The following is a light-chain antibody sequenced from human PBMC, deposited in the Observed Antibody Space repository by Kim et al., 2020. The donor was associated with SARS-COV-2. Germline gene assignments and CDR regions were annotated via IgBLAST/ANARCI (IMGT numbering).Light chain of an antibody. Sequence: LSAGERGTLSCRASQSVSNSYLAWHQQKPGQAPRLLIYDASSRATGIPDRFSGSGSGTDFTLTISRLEPEDFAVYYCQQYGDSPYTFGQGTKLEI. CDR1: QSVSNSY. CDR3: QQYGDSPYT. V-gene: IGKV3-20*01. CDR2: DAS. J-gene: IGKJ2*01.